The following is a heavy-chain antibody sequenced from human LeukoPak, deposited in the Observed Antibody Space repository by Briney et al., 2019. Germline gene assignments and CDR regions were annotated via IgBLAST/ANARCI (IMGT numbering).Heavy chain of an antibody. V-gene: IGHV1-24*01. D-gene: IGHD6-19*01. CDR1: GYTLTELS. Sequence: ASVKVSCKVSGYTLTELSMHWVRQAPGKGLEWMGGFDPEDGETIYAQKFQGRVTMTEDTSTDTASMELSSLRSEDTAVYYCATVSYSSGWSVSTPFDYWGQGTLVTVSS. CDR2: FDPEDGET. CDR3: ATVSYSSGWSVSTPFDY. J-gene: IGHJ4*02.